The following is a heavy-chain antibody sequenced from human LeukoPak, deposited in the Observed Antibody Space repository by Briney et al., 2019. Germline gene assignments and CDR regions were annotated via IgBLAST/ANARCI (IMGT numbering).Heavy chain of an antibody. J-gene: IGHJ3*02. V-gene: IGHV3-23*01. Sequence: GGSLRLSCAASGFTFSSYAMSLVRQAPGKGLEWVSAISGSGGSTYYADSVKGRFAISRDNSKNTLYLQMNSLRAEDTAVYYCAKDSWIQLWTGSFDIWGQGTMVTVSS. CDR2: ISGSGGST. D-gene: IGHD5-18*01. CDR1: GFTFSSYA. CDR3: AKDSWIQLWTGSFDI.